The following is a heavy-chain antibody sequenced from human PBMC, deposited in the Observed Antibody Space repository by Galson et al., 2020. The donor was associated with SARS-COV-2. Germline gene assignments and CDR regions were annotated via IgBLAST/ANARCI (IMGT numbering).Heavy chain of an antibody. CDR3: ATGPAYCGGDCYYGWFDP. CDR2: FDPEDGET. CDR1: GYTLTELS. J-gene: IGHJ5*02. D-gene: IGHD2-21*01. Sequence: ASVKVSCKVSGYTLTELSMHWVRQAPGKGLEWMGGFDPEDGETIYAQKFQGRVTMTEDTSTDTDYMELSSLRSEDTAVYYCATGPAYCGGDCYYGWFDPWGQGTLVTVSS. V-gene: IGHV1-24*01.